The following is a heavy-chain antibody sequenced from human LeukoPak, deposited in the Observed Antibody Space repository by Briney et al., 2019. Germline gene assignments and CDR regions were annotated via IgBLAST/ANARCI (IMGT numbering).Heavy chain of an antibody. J-gene: IGHJ4*02. CDR3: TTTLWFGELPYIN. D-gene: IGHD3-10*01. Sequence: GGSLRLSCAASGFTFSNAWMSWVRQAPGKGLEWVGRIKSKTDGGTTDYAAPVKGRFTISRDDSKNTLHLQMSSLKTEDTAVYYCTTTLWFGELPYINWGQGTLVTVSS. CDR1: GFTFSNAW. V-gene: IGHV3-15*01. CDR2: IKSKTDGGTT.